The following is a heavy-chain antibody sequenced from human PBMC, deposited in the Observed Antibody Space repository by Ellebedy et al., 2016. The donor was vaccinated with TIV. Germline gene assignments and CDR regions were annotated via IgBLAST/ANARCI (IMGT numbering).Heavy chain of an antibody. V-gene: IGHV4-34*09. Sequence: SETLSLTXAVYGGSFSGYYWSWIRQPPGKGLEWIGEINHSGSTNYNPSLKSRVTISVDTSKNQFSLKLSSVTAADTAVYYCARDPYRDAFDIWGQGTMVTVSS. D-gene: IGHD1-14*01. CDR1: GGSFSGYY. CDR2: INHSGST. CDR3: ARDPYRDAFDI. J-gene: IGHJ3*02.